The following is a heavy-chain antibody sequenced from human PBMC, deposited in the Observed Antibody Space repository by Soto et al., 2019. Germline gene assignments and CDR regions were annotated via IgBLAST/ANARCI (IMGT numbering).Heavy chain of an antibody. CDR1: GFTFSSYA. D-gene: IGHD2-21*02. Sequence: QVQLVESGGGVVQPGRSLRLSCAASGFTFSSYAMHWVRQAPGKGLEWVAGISYAGSNKYYADSVKGRFTISRDNSKNTLYLRINSLRDEDTAVYYCAILADCGRDCYLGDAFDIWGQGTMVNVSS. CDR3: AILADCGRDCYLGDAFDI. V-gene: IGHV3-30-3*01. J-gene: IGHJ3*02. CDR2: ISYAGSNK.